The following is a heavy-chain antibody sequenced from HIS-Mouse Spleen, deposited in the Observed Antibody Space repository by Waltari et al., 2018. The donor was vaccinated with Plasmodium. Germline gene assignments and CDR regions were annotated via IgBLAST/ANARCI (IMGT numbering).Heavy chain of an antibody. CDR1: GFTVSSDY. V-gene: IGHV3-53*02. Sequence: EVQLVETGGGLIQPGGSLRLSCDASGFTVSSDYMSWVRQAPGKGLEGVSVIYSGGSTYYADSVKGRFTISRDNSKNALYLQMNSLRAEDTAVYYCARYRIAASYFDYWGQGTLVTVSS. CDR3: ARYRIAASYFDY. J-gene: IGHJ4*02. D-gene: IGHD3-16*02. CDR2: IYSGGST.